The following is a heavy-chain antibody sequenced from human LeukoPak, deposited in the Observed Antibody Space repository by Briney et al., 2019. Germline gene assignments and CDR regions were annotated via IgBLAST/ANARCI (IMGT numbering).Heavy chain of an antibody. V-gene: IGHV3-23*01. Sequence: GGSLRLSCAASGFTFSSYGMSWVRQAPGKGLEWVSSISGSGGSIYYADSVKGRFTISRDNSKNTLYVQMTSLRAEDTAVYYCAKENYGYAFDYWGQGTLVTVSS. CDR2: ISGSGGSI. CDR1: GFTFSSYG. J-gene: IGHJ4*02. D-gene: IGHD4-17*01. CDR3: AKENYGYAFDY.